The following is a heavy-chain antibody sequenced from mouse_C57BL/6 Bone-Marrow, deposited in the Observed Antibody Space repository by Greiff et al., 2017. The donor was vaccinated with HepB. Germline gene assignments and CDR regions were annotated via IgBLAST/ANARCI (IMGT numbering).Heavy chain of an antibody. CDR1: GFNIKDYY. D-gene: IGHD1-1*01. J-gene: IGHJ2*01. V-gene: IGHV14-1*01. CDR2: IDPEDGDT. Sequence: EVQLQQSGAELVRPGASVKLSCTASGFNIKDYYMHWVKQRPEQGLEWIGRIDPEDGDTEYAPKFQGKATMTADTSSNPAYLQLSSLTSEDTAVYYCTTDYYGSSYLDYWGQGTTLTVSS. CDR3: TTDYYGSSYLDY.